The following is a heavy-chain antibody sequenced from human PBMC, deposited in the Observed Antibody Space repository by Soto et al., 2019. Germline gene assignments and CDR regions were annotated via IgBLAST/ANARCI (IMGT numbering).Heavy chain of an antibody. Sequence: GASVKVSCKASGYTFTNYGISWVRQAPGQGLEWMGRINGYSGNTIYAQKLQGRVTMTTDTSTSTFYMELRSLRSDDTAMYYCARYDCFGSTCYHGDYWGQGTLVTVSS. J-gene: IGHJ4*02. CDR2: INGYSGNT. D-gene: IGHD2-15*01. CDR3: ARYDCFGSTCYHGDY. CDR1: GYTFTNYG. V-gene: IGHV1-18*01.